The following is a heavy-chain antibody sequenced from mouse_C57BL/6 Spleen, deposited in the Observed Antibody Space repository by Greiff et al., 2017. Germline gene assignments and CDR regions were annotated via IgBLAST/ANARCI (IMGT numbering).Heavy chain of an antibody. V-gene: IGHV1-64*01. J-gene: IGHJ3*01. CDR3: TRGGIYYGNYFAY. Sequence: QVQLQQPGAELVKPGASVKLSCKASGYTFTSYWMHWVKQRPGQGLEWIGMIHPNSGSTNYNEKFKSKATLTVDKSSSTAYMQLSSLTSEDAAVYYGTRGGIYYGNYFAYWGQGTLVTVSA. D-gene: IGHD2-1*01. CDR2: IHPNSGST. CDR1: GYTFTSYW.